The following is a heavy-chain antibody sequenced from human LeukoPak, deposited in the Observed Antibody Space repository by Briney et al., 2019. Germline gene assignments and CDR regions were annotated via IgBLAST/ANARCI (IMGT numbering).Heavy chain of an antibody. Sequence: GGSLRLSCAASGFTFSSYAMSWVRQAPGKGLEWVSAISGSGGSTYYADSVKDRFTISRDNSKNTLYLQMNSLRAEDTAVYYCAKNLRRTTLEDFDYWGQGTLVTVSS. D-gene: IGHD1/OR15-1a*01. V-gene: IGHV3-23*01. CDR3: AKNLRRTTLEDFDY. J-gene: IGHJ4*02. CDR1: GFTFSSYA. CDR2: ISGSGGST.